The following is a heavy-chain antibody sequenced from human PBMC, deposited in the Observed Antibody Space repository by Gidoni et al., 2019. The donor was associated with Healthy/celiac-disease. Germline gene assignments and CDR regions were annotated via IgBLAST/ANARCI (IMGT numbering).Heavy chain of an antibody. V-gene: IGHV3-15*01. D-gene: IGHD6-13*01. CDR3: TTDRRGSSSPLGAFDI. J-gene: IGHJ3*02. Sequence: EVQLVESGGGLVKPGGSLSLSCAASGFTFSNAWMSWVRQDPGKGLEWVGRIKSKTDGGTTDYAAPVKGRFTISRDDSKNTLYLQMNSLKTEDTAVYYCTTDRRGSSSPLGAFDIWGQGTMVTVSS. CDR1: GFTFSNAW. CDR2: IKSKTDGGTT.